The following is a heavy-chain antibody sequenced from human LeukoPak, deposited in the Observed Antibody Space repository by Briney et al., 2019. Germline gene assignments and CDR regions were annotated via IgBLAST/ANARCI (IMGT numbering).Heavy chain of an antibody. CDR1: GYTFTSYA. Sequence: GASVKVSCKASGYTFTSYAMNWVRQAPGQGLEWMGIINPSGGSTSYAQKFQGRVTMTRDTSTSTVYMELSSLKASDTAMYYCARHFHPAETTGGYFDLWGRGTLVTVSA. CDR2: INPSGGST. CDR3: ARHFHPAETTGGYFDL. D-gene: IGHD4-17*01. J-gene: IGHJ2*01. V-gene: IGHV1-46*01.